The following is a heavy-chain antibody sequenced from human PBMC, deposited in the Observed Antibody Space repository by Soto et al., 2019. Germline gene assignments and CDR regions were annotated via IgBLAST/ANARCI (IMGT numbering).Heavy chain of an antibody. V-gene: IGHV4-30-2*01. CDR1: GGSISSYS. CDR2: IYHSGST. CDR3: ARAEGGIFDY. J-gene: IGHJ4*02. Sequence: LSLTCTVFGGSISSYSWSWIRQPPGKGLEWIGYIYHSGSTYYDPSLKSRVTISVDRSKNQFSLKLSSVTAADTAVYYCARAEGGIFDYWGQGTLVTVSS.